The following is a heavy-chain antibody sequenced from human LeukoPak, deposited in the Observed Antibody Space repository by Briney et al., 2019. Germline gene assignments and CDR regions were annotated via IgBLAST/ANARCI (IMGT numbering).Heavy chain of an antibody. J-gene: IGHJ4*02. D-gene: IGHD5-24*01. CDR1: GGSISSYY. CDR2: IYYSGST. CDR3: ARVEGMATVIDY. V-gene: IGHV4-59*01. Sequence: PSETLSLTCTVSGGSISSYYWSWIRQPPGKGLEWIGYIYYSGSTNYNPSLKSRVTISVDTSKNQFSLKLSSVTAADTAVYYCARVEGMATVIDYWGQGTLVTVSS.